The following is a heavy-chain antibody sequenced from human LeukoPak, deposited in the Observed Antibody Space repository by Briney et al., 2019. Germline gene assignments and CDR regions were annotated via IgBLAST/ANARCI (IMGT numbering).Heavy chain of an antibody. J-gene: IGHJ4*02. D-gene: IGHD4-17*01. V-gene: IGHV3-11*01. Sequence: PGGSLRLSCATSGFTFTDYYMSWIRQAPGKGLEWVSYISISGTTINYADSVVGRFTLSRDNAKSSLYLQMNSLRAEDTAVYHCARLGRLQYGDYVAFDYWGQGTLVTVSS. CDR3: ARLGRLQYGDYVAFDY. CDR2: ISISGTTI. CDR1: GFTFTDYY.